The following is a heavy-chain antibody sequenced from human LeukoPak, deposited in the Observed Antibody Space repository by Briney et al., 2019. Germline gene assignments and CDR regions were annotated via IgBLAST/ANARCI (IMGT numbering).Heavy chain of an antibody. J-gene: IGHJ3*01. D-gene: IGHD5-12*01. CDR1: GVTFSSYA. V-gene: IGHV1-69*05. CDR2: IIPIFGTA. CDR3: ARGGVATIRAFDF. Sequence: GASVKLSCKASGVTFSSYAVSWVRQAPGQGLEWVGEIIPIFGTAYYAETFQGRVTITTDDSTSTACLQMSSLRSEDTAVYYCARGGVATIRAFDFCREGTILAVSS.